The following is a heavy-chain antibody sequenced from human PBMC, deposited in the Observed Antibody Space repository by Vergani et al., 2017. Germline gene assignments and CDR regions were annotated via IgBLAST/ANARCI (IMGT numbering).Heavy chain of an antibody. CDR3: ASRRVVTTYYFDY. V-gene: IGHV3-23*01. CDR2: ISGSGGST. Sequence: VQLLESGGGLVQPGGSLRLSCAASGFTFSSYAMSWVRQAPGKGLEWVSAISGSGGSTYYADSVKGRFTISRDNSKNTLYLQMNSLRAEDTAVYYCASRRVVTTYYFDYWGQGTLVTVSS. J-gene: IGHJ4*02. D-gene: IGHD3-3*01. CDR1: GFTFSSYA.